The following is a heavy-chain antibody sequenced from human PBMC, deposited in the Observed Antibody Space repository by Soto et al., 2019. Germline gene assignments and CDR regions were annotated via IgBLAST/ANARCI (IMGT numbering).Heavy chain of an antibody. J-gene: IGHJ3*02. D-gene: IGHD1-26*01. CDR2: IIPIFGTA. CDR3: ARDRASGSYFAYDAFDI. Sequence: QVQLVQSGAEVKKPGSSVKVSCKASGGTFSSYAISWVRQAPGQGLEWMGGIIPIFGTANYAQKFQGRVTITADESTSXXSMELSSLRSEDTAVYYCARDRASGSYFAYDAFDIWGQGTMVTVSS. CDR1: GGTFSSYA. V-gene: IGHV1-69*12.